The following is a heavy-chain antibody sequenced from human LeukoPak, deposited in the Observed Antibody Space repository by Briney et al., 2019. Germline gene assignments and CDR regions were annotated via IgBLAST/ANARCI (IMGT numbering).Heavy chain of an antibody. CDR1: GFTFSSYA. J-gene: IGHJ4*02. CDR2: MSYDGSNK. V-gene: IGHV3-30-3*01. CDR3: ARDWSSSWYPKYYFDY. Sequence: GRSLRLSCAASGFTFSSYAMHWVRQAPGKGLEWVAVMSYDGSNKYYADSVKGRFTISRDNSKNTLYLQMNSLRAEDTAVYYCARDWSSSWYPKYYFDYWGQGTLVTVSS. D-gene: IGHD6-13*01.